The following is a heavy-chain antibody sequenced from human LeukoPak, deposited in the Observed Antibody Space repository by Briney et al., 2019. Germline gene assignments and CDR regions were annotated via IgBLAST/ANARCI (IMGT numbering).Heavy chain of an antibody. J-gene: IGHJ4*02. CDR1: GFTFSSYA. V-gene: IGHV3-30-3*01. D-gene: IGHD6-19*01. CDR2: ISYDGSNK. CDR3: ARDYSSGGGPFDY. Sequence: GRSLRLSCAASGFTFSSYAMHWVRQAPGKGLEWVAVISYDGSNKYYADSVKGRFTISRDNSENTLYLQMNSLRAEDTAVYYCARDYSSGGGPFDYWGQGTLVTVSS.